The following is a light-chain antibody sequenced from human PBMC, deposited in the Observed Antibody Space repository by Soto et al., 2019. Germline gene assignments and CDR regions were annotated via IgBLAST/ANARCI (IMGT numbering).Light chain of an antibody. CDR3: MQALQTTWT. CDR2: LGS. CDR1: QSLLHSNGYNY. J-gene: IGKJ1*01. V-gene: IGKV2-28*01. Sequence: DIVMTQSPLSLPVTPGEPASISCRSSQSLLHSNGYNYLDWYLQKPGQSPQLLIYLGSNRASGAPDRFSGSGSGTVFTLKISRVEAEDVGVYYCMQALQTTWTFGQGTKVEI.